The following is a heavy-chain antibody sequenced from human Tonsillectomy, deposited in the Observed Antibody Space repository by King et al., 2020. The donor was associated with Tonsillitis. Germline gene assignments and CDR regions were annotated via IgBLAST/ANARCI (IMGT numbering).Heavy chain of an antibody. CDR2: IYYSGSS. V-gene: IGHV4-31*03. J-gene: IGHJ3*02. CDR1: GGSISSGGYY. Sequence: VQLQESGPGLVKPSQTLSLTCTVSGGSISSGGYYWSWIRQHPGKGLEWIGYIYYSGSSYYNPSLKSRVTISVDTSKNQFSLKLSSVTAADTAVYYCARDHGSGNAFDIWGQGTMVTVSS. D-gene: IGHD3-10*01. CDR3: ARDHGSGNAFDI.